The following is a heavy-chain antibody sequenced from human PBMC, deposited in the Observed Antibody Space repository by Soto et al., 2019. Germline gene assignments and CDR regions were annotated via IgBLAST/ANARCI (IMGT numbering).Heavy chain of an antibody. CDR2: ISYDGSNK. CDR3: AKTQGYSSSSTGLFDY. J-gene: IGHJ4*02. CDR1: GFTFSSYG. Sequence: LRLSCAASGFTFSSYGMHWVRQAPGKGLEWVAVISYDGSNKYYADSVKGRFTISRDNSKNTLYLQMNSLRAEDTAVYYCAKTQGYSSSSTGLFDYWGQGTLVTVSS. D-gene: IGHD6-6*01. V-gene: IGHV3-30*18.